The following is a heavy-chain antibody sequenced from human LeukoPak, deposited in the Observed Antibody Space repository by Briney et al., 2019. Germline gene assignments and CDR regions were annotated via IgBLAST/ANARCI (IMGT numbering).Heavy chain of an antibody. CDR2: INPNSGGT. D-gene: IGHD1-26*01. V-gene: IGHV1-2*02. Sequence: ASVKVSCKASGYTFTGYYMHWVRQAPGQGLEWMGWINPNSGGTNYAQKFQGRVTMTRDTSISTAYMELSRLRSDDTAVYFCATVRATGGDWFDRWGQGTLVTVSS. CDR3: ATVRATGGDWFDR. J-gene: IGHJ5*02. CDR1: GYTFTGYY.